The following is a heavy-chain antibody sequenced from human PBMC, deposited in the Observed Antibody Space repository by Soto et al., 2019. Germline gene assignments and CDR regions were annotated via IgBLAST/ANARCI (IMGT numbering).Heavy chain of an antibody. J-gene: IGHJ4*02. CDR3: ARGRYGDY. V-gene: IGHV1-18*01. Sequence: QVHLVQSGAEVKKPGASVKVSCKGSGYGFTTYGITWVRQAPGQGLEWMAWISAHNGNTNYEQKPQGRVTVTRDTSTSTAYMELRSLRSDDTAVYYCARGRYGDYWGQGALVTVSS. D-gene: IGHD1-1*01. CDR1: GYGFTTYG. CDR2: ISAHNGNT.